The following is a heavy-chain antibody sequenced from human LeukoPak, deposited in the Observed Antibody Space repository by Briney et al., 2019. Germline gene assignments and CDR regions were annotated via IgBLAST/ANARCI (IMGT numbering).Heavy chain of an antibody. CDR3: ARAKGPGYGYFDY. Sequence: SQTLSLTCAISGDSVSNNIVAWNWIRQSPSRGLEWLGRAYYRSQWNIHCADSVKGRITINPDTSKNQFSLQVNSVTPEDTAVYYCARAKGPGYGYFDYWGQGTQVTVSS. CDR1: GDSVSNNIVA. D-gene: IGHD5-12*01. CDR2: AYYRSQWNI. J-gene: IGHJ4*02. V-gene: IGHV6-1*01.